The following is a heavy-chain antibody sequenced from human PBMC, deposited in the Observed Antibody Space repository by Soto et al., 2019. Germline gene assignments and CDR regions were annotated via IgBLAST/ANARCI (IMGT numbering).Heavy chain of an antibody. CDR2: IRRHTSVT. Sequence: EVQLVESGGMLVQPGGSLRLSCAASGLTLSTSSMNWVRQAPGKGLEWISYIRRHTSVTAYADSVKGRFTISSGSAKNSLSLQMYMLGVECTSVYYCGKGEDSGYYTVDRWGQGTLVTGSS. CDR1: GLTLSTSS. V-gene: IGHV3-48*01. D-gene: IGHD3-22*01. CDR3: GKGEDSGYYTVDR. J-gene: IGHJ5*02.